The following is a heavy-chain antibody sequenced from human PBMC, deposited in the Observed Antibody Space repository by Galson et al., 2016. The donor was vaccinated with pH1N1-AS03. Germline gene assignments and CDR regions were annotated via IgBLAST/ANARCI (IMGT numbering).Heavy chain of an antibody. Sequence: SLRLSCAASGFTFSSYGMHWVRQTPGKGLEGVANIKEDGSAKYYLDSVKGRFTITRDNAKNSLSLEMNSLSAEDTAVYYCSRDAAHTGSAWYDFDYWGRGTLVTVSS. J-gene: IGHJ4*02. CDR2: IKEDGSAK. V-gene: IGHV3-7*03. CDR1: GFTFSSYG. D-gene: IGHD6-13*01. CDR3: SRDAAHTGSAWYDFDY.